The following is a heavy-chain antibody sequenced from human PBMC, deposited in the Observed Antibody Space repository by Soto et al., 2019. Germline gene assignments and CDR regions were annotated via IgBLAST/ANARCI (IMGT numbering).Heavy chain of an antibody. CDR2: ITPIFGTT. V-gene: IGHV1-69*05. Sequence: QVQLVQSGAEVKKPGSSVKVSCKASGGTFSSYAISWVRQAPGQGLEWMGGITPIFGTTNYAQKFQGRVTITSEEKTSEAYRELNSWRSNETAGYYCAGEWLGPWGQGNLVTFS. CDR3: AGEWLGP. CDR1: GGTFSSYA. J-gene: IGHJ5*02.